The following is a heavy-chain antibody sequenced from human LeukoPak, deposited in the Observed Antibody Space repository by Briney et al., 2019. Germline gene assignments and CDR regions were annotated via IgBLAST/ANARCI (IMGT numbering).Heavy chain of an antibody. V-gene: IGHV3-15*01. J-gene: IGHJ4*02. CDR3: VPTPSPACLDFDY. D-gene: IGHD6-6*01. Sequence: PGGSLRLSCAASGFTFSRAWMSSVRQAPGRVLEWVGRLRSNSARRTPDYAQPVKDRFTTPRDAPKNTLYLQMNRLKPEDTAVYYCVPTPSPACLDFDYWGQGTLVTVS. CDR1: GFTFSRAW. CDR2: LRSNSARRTP.